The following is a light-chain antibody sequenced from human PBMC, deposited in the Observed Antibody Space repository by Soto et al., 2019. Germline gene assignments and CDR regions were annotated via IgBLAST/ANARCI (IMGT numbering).Light chain of an antibody. CDR2: VKSDGSH. J-gene: IGLJ2*01. CDR1: SGHSNYA. V-gene: IGLV4-69*01. Sequence: QLVLTQSPSASASLGVSVKLTCTLSSGHSNYAIAWHQQRPEKGPRYLMKVKSDGSHIKGDGIPDRFSGSSSGAERYLTISSLQSEDEADYYCQTWGTGFRVFGGGTKVTVL. CDR3: QTWGTGFRV.